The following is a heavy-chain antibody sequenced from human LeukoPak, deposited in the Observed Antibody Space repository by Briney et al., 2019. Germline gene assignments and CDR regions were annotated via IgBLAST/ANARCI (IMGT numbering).Heavy chain of an antibody. Sequence: PSETLSLTCTVSGGSISSYYWSWIRQPPGKGLEWIGYIYYSGSTNYNPSLKSRVTISVDTSKNQFSLKLSSVTAADTAVYYCASKSPNLNRDYWGQGTLVTVSS. CDR1: GGSISSYY. V-gene: IGHV4-59*12. J-gene: IGHJ4*02. CDR3: ASKSPNLNRDY. CDR2: IYYSGST. D-gene: IGHD2/OR15-2a*01.